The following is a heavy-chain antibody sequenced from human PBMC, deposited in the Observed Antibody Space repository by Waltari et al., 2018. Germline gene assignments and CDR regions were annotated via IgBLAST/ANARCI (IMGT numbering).Heavy chain of an antibody. D-gene: IGHD3-3*01. V-gene: IGHV3-23*03. J-gene: IGHJ4*02. CDR2: IYGGGSST. CDR3: AKDDDFLKY. CDR1: GFTFSSYA. Sequence: EVQLLESGGGLVQPGGSLRLSCAASGFTFSSYAMSWVRQAPGKGLEWVSVIYGGGSSTYYADSVKGRFTISRDNSKNTLYLQMNSLRAEDTAVYYCAKDDDFLKYWGQGTLVTVSS.